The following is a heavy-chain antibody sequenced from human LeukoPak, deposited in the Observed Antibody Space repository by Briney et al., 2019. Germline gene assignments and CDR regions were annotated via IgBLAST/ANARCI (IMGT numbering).Heavy chain of an antibody. CDR1: GGSFSGYY. CDR2: INHSGST. Sequence: SETLSLTCAVYGGSFSGYYWSWIRQPPGKGLEWIGEINHSGSTNYNPSLKSRVTISVDTSKNQFSLKLSSVTAVDTAVYYCARTSGYRLFDYWGQGTLVTVSS. CDR3: ARTSGYRLFDY. D-gene: IGHD3-10*01. J-gene: IGHJ4*02. V-gene: IGHV4-34*01.